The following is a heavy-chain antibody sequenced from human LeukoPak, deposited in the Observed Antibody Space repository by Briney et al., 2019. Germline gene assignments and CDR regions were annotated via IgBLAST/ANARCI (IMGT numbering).Heavy chain of an antibody. V-gene: IGHV3-30-3*01. D-gene: IGHD4-17*01. CDR1: GFTFSSYA. Sequence: GRSLRLSCAASGFTFSSYAMHWVRQAPGKGLEWVAVISYDGSNKYYADSVKGRFTISRDNSKNTLYQQMNSLRAEDTAVYYCARGGSDYGPFDYWGQGTLVTVSS. CDR3: ARGGSDYGPFDY. CDR2: ISYDGSNK. J-gene: IGHJ4*02.